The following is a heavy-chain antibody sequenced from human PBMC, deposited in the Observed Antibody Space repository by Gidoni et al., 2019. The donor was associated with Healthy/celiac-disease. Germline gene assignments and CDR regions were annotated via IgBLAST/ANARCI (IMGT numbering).Heavy chain of an antibody. J-gene: IGHJ6*03. CDR3: AIQTGNPGDYYYYMDV. CDR2: IYTSGST. Sequence: QVQLQESGPGLVKPSQTLSLTCTVSGGSISSGSYYWSWIRQPAGKGLEWIGRIYTSGSTNYNPSLKSRVTISVDTSKNQFSLKLSSVTAADTAVYYCAIQTGNPGDYYYYMDVWGKGTTVTVSS. V-gene: IGHV4-61*02. D-gene: IGHD7-27*01. CDR1: GGSISSGSYY.